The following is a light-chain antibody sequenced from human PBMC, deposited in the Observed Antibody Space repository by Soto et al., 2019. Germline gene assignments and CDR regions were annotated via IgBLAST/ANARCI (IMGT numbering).Light chain of an antibody. V-gene: IGKV3-20*01. CDR2: SAS. J-gene: IGKJ1*01. CDR3: QQYGSSGT. Sequence: EKVSMQTLGTMSLSPGKRRILSCMASQNLGTFYLAWFQQKSGQAPRLLIYSASRRATGIPDRFSGSGSGTDFTLIISRLEPEDFAVYYCQQYGSSGTFGQGTKVDI. CDR1: QNLGTFY.